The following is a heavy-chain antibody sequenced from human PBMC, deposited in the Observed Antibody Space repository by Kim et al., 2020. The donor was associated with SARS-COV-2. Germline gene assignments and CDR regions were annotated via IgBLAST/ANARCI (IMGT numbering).Heavy chain of an antibody. CDR3: ARHPRRVVDIVATPWFDP. J-gene: IGHJ5*02. CDR1: GGSISSSSYY. D-gene: IGHD5-12*01. V-gene: IGHV4-39*01. Sequence: SETLSLTCTVSGGSISSSSYYWGWIRQPPGKGLEWIGSIYYSGSTYYNPSLKSRVTISVDTSKNQFSLKLSSVTAADTAVYYCARHPRRVVDIVATPWFDPWGQGTLVTVSS. CDR2: IYYSGST.